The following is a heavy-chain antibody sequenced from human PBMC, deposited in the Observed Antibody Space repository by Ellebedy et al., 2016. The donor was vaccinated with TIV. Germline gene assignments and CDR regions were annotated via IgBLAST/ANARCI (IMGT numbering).Heavy chain of an antibody. Sequence: GGSLRLXXAASGFTFSSYGMHWVRQAPGKGLEWVAVISYDGSNKYYADSVKGRFTISRDNSKNTLYLQMNSLRAEDTAVYYCAKDRALLFDPWGQGTLVTVSS. CDR3: AKDRALLFDP. J-gene: IGHJ5*02. V-gene: IGHV3-30*18. CDR1: GFTFSSYG. CDR2: ISYDGSNK.